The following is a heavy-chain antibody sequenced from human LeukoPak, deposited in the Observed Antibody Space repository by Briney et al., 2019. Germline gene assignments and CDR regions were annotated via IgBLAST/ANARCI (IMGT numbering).Heavy chain of an antibody. J-gene: IGHJ6*02. CDR2: INPSTGGT. Sequence: GASVKVSCKASGYTFTGYYMHWVRQAPGQGLEWMGWINPSTGGTNYAQKFQGRVTMTRDTSISTSYMELSRLTSDDTAVYFCARDRAYYYYGMDVWGQGTTVTVSS. CDR3: ARDRAYYYYGMDV. V-gene: IGHV1-2*02. CDR1: GYTFTGYY.